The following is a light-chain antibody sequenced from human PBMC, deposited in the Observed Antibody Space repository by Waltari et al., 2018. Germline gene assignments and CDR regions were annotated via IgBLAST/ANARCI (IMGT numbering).Light chain of an antibody. V-gene: IGKV1-8*01. CDR1: QGISSY. CDR3: QQYYSYPPT. Sequence: AIRMTQSPSSFSASTGDRVTITCRASQGISSYLSWYQQKPGKAPNLLISAASTLPSGVPSRCSGSGSGTDFTLTISRLQSEDFATYYCQQYYSYPPTFGQGTKVEFK. CDR2: AAS. J-gene: IGKJ1*01.